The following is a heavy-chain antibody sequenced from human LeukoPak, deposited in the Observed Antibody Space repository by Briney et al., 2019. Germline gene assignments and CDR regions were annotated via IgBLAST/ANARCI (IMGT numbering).Heavy chain of an antibody. CDR1: GFMFTGFA. Sequence: GRSLRLSCAASGFMFTGFAMHWVRQAPGKGLQWVAVISYDGKVKFYGDSVKGRFTISRDDSKNMLYLQMSSLRPEDTAVYYCARDMIRGQPDHLDYWGQGTLVTVSS. J-gene: IGHJ4*02. CDR3: ARDMIRGQPDHLDY. CDR2: ISYDGKVK. D-gene: IGHD1-14*01. V-gene: IGHV3-30*15.